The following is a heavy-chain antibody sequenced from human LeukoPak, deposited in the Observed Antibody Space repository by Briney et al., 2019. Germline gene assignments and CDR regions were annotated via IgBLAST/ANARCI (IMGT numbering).Heavy chain of an antibody. V-gene: IGHV1-69*13. Sequence: GASVKVSCKASGGTFSSYAISWVRQAPGQGLEWMGGIIPIFGTANCAQKFQGRVTITADESTSTAYMELSSLRSEDTAVYYCATLTGTSNSYDSSGYWSVWGQGTLVTVSS. CDR1: GGTFSSYA. J-gene: IGHJ4*02. CDR2: IIPIFGTA. CDR3: ATLTGTSNSYDSSGYWSV. D-gene: IGHD3-22*01.